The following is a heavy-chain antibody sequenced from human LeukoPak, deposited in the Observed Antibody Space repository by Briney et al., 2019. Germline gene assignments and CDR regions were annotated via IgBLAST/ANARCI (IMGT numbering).Heavy chain of an antibody. J-gene: IGHJ5*02. V-gene: IGHV3-7*01. Sequence: HPGGSLRLSCAASGFTFSSYWMIWVRQAPGKGLEWVANINQDGSTKYYVDSVKGRFTISRDNAKKSLYLRMNSLRAEDTAVYYCASYFGSGIGGPDHWGQGTLVTVSS. CDR3: ASYFGSGIGGPDH. D-gene: IGHD3-10*01. CDR2: INQDGSTK. CDR1: GFTFSSYW.